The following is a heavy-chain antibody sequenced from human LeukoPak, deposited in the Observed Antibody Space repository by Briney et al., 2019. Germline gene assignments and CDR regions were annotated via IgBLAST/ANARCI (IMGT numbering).Heavy chain of an antibody. CDR3: TKWLRSDS. Sequence: GGSLRLSCAASGFIFRSALMSWVRQAPGKGLEWVGRIKTKTDGEKTDYAAPVKGRFTISRDDSKSALYLQMNGLKTEDTAVYYCTKWLRSDSWGQGTLVTVSS. CDR1: GFIFRSAL. V-gene: IGHV3-15*01. D-gene: IGHD5-12*01. J-gene: IGHJ4*02. CDR2: IKTKTDGEKT.